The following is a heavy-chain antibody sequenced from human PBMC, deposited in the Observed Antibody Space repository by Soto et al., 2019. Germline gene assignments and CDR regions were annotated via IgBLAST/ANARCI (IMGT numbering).Heavy chain of an antibody. CDR2: ISYDGSNK. Sequence: QVQLVESGGGVVQPGRSLRLSCAASGFTFSSYGMHWVRQAPGKGLEWVAVISYDGSNKYYADSVKGRFTISRDNSNNTLYLQMNSLRAEDTAVYYGAKDTFPFYGGYQSFDYWCQGTLVTVSS. D-gene: IGHD4-17*01. CDR3: AKDTFPFYGGYQSFDY. J-gene: IGHJ4*02. CDR1: GFTFSSYG. V-gene: IGHV3-30*18.